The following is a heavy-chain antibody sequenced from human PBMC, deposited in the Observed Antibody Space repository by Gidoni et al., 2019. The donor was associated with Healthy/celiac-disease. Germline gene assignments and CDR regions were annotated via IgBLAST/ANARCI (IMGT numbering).Heavy chain of an antibody. CDR1: GYTFRDYY. Sequence: QVQLVQSGAEVKKPGASVKVSCKASGYTFRDYYIHWVRQAPGQGLEWMGWINPNSGGTNYAQKFQGRVTMTRDTSISTAYMELRRLRSDDTAVYYCARGPYYYDGSGYYWGPFFDYWGQGTLVTVSS. CDR3: ARGPYYYDGSGYYWGPFFDY. J-gene: IGHJ4*02. D-gene: IGHD3-22*01. CDR2: INPNSGGT. V-gene: IGHV1-2*02.